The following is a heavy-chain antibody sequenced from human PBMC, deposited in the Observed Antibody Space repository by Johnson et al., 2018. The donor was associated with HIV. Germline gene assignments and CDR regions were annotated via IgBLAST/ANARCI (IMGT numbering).Heavy chain of an antibody. CDR3: AREPLGNYVLGYAFDI. V-gene: IGHV3-64*07. Sequence: VQLVESGGGLVKPGGSLRLSCAASGFIFSDYSMHWVRQAPGKGLEYVSLIGSSGGGTFYADSVKGRFIISRDNSKNTLYLQMGSLTTEDKAVYYCAREPLGNYVLGYAFDIWGQGTMVTVSS. CDR2: IGSSGGGT. CDR1: GFIFSDYS. D-gene: IGHD1-7*01. J-gene: IGHJ3*02.